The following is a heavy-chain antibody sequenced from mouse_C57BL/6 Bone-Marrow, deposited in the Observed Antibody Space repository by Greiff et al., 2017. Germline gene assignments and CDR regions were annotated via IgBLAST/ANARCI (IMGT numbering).Heavy chain of an antibody. D-gene: IGHD1-1*01. CDR2: IDPSASYT. V-gene: IGHV1-50*01. CDR1: GYTFTSYW. J-gene: IGHJ1*03. Sequence: VQLQQPGAELVKPGASVKLSCKASGYTFTSYWMQWVKQRPGQGLEWIGEIDPSASYTNYNQKFKGKATLTVDTSSSTAYMQLSSLTSEDSAVYYCARDYGSSYWYCDVWGTGTTGTVSS. CDR3: ARDYGSSYWYCDV.